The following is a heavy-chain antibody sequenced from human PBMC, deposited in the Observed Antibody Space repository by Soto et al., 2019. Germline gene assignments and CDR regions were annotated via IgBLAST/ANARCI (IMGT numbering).Heavy chain of an antibody. D-gene: IGHD6-13*01. CDR3: AKDHMPAAAPDYYGMDV. Sequence: GGSLRLSCAASGFTFDDYTMHWVRQAPGKGLEWVSLISWDGGSTYYADSVKGRFTISRDNSKNSLYLQMNSLRTEDTALYYCAKDHMPAAAPDYYGMDVWGQGTTVTVSS. J-gene: IGHJ6*02. CDR2: ISWDGGST. V-gene: IGHV3-43*01. CDR1: GFTFDDYT.